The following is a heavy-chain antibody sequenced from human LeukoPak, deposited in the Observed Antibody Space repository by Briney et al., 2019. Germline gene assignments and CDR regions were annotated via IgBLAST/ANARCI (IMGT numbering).Heavy chain of an antibody. Sequence: GGSLRLSCAAPGITFSNYNMNWVRQAPGKGLEWISSITSSSSYTFYADSVKGRSTISRDNAKNSLYLQMNSLRAEDTAVYYCARDQIELGVDYWGQGTLVTVSS. CDR2: ITSSSSYT. V-gene: IGHV3-21*01. J-gene: IGHJ4*02. D-gene: IGHD7-27*01. CDR1: GITFSNYN. CDR3: ARDQIELGVDY.